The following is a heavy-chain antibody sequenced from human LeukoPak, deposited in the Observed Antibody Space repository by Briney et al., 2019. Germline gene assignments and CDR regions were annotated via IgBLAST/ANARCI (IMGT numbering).Heavy chain of an antibody. Sequence: GTSVKVSCKASGYTFTSYAMHWVRQAPGQRLEWMGWINAGNGNTKYSQKFQGRVTITRDTSASTAYMELSSLRSEDTAVYYCARDEVAGNVGYWGQGTLVTVSS. D-gene: IGHD6-19*01. V-gene: IGHV1-3*01. CDR1: GYTFTSYA. CDR3: ARDEVAGNVGY. J-gene: IGHJ4*02. CDR2: INAGNGNT.